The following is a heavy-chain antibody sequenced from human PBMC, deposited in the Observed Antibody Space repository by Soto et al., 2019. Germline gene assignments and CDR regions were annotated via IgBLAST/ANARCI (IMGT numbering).Heavy chain of an antibody. J-gene: IGHJ6*02. CDR1: GYTCITYG. CDR3: ARDRPTSSIRARDYYYAMDV. D-gene: IGHD6-6*01. V-gene: IGHV1-18*01. Sequence: QVQLVQSGAEVKEPGASVKVSCKASGYTCITYGISRVRQAPGQGLEWMGWISSYNGNTNYAQKLQGRVTMTTDTSTTTAYMELRSLRSDDTAVYYCARDRPTSSIRARDYYYAMDVWGQGTTVTVSS. CDR2: ISSYNGNT.